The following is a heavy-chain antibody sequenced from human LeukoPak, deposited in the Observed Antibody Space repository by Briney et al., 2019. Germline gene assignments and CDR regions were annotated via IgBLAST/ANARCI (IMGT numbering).Heavy chain of an antibody. J-gene: IGHJ4*02. CDR2: IYYSGST. Sequence: SETLSITCTVSGGSISSSSYYWGWIRQPPGKGLEWIGSIYYSGSTYYNPSLKSRVTISVDTSKNQFSLKLSSVTAADTAVYYCASHSSPYYDFWSGYPERDYWGQGTLVTVSS. CDR3: ASHSSPYYDFWSGYPERDY. CDR1: GGSISSSSYY. V-gene: IGHV4-39*01. D-gene: IGHD3-3*01.